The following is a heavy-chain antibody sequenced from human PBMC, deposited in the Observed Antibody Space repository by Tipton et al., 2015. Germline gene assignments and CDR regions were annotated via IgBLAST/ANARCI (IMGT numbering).Heavy chain of an antibody. V-gene: IGHV1-69*06. CDR2: IIPIFGTA. Sequence: QLVQSGPEVKKPGSSVKVSCKASGGTFSTSPISWVRQAPGQGLEWMGEIIPIFGTANYAQKFQGRVTITADKSTSTTYMELSSLRSEDTAVYYCARDPVRIVLPPRKRGWFDPWGQGTLVTVSS. J-gene: IGHJ5*02. CDR3: ARDPVRIVLPPRKRGWFDP. CDR1: GGTFSTSP. D-gene: IGHD2/OR15-2a*01.